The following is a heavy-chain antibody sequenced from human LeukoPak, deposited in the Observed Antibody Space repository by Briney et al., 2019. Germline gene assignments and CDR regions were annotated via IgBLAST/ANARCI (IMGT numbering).Heavy chain of an antibody. CDR1: GFTFSSYS. CDR2: ISSSSSYI. V-gene: IGHV3-21*01. CDR3: ARDSSTGDEIDY. D-gene: IGHD4-17*01. Sequence: QAGGSLRLSCAASGFTFSSYSMNWVRQAPGKGLEWVSSISSSSSYIYYADSVKGRFTISRDNAKNSLYLQMNSLRAEDTAVYYCARDSSTGDEIDYWGQGTLVTVSS. J-gene: IGHJ4*02.